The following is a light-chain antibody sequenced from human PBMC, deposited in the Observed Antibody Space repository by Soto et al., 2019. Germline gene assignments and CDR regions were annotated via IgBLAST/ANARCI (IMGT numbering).Light chain of an antibody. V-gene: IGLV7-46*01. Sequence: QAVVTQEPSLTVSPGGTVTLTCGSSTGGVTSGHHPHWFRQNPGQAPRALIYDTSNKHSWTPVRFSGSLLGGKAALTLSGAQPEDEAEYYCLLFYSGTYVFGTGTKLTVL. CDR3: LLFYSGTYV. J-gene: IGLJ1*01. CDR1: TGGVTSGHH. CDR2: DTS.